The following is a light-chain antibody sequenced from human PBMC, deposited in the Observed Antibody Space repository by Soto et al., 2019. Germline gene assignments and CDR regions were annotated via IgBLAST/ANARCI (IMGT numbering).Light chain of an antibody. CDR1: QSVSNY. V-gene: IGKV3-11*01. Sequence: EIFFTQSPATLSFSPGERATPPCRASQSVSNYLSWYQQKPGQAPRLLMYETSRRATGIPARFSGSGSGTDFTLTISSLEPEDFAVYYCQQRHNWRDTFGQGTRLEI. CDR3: QQRHNWRDT. CDR2: ETS. J-gene: IGKJ5*01.